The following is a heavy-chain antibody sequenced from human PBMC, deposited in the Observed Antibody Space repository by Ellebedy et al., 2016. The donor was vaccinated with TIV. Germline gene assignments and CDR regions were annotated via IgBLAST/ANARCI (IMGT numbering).Heavy chain of an antibody. V-gene: IGHV3-23*01. J-gene: IGHJ4*02. CDR2: VSVTVTNT. D-gene: IGHD1-14*01. CDR1: GFTFSNYA. Sequence: GESLKISCAASGFTFSNYAMSWVRQAPGTGLEWVSAVSVTVTNTYYTDSVKGRFTISRDNSKSTLYLQMNSLRAEDTAVYYCAKKVGTGLYLDYWGQGTLVTVSS. CDR3: AKKVGTGLYLDY.